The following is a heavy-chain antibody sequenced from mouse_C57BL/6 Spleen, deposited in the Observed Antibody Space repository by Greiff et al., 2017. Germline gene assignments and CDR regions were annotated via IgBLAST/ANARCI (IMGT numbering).Heavy chain of an antibody. J-gene: IGHJ3*01. Sequence: VQLKESGPVLVKPGASVKMSCKASGYTFTDYYMNWVKQSHGKSLEWIGVINPYNGGTSYNQKFKGKATLTVDKSSSTAYMELNSLTSEDSAVYYCARPKIYGYDFAWFAYWGQGTLVTVSA. V-gene: IGHV1-19*01. D-gene: IGHD2-2*01. CDR1: GYTFTDYY. CDR2: INPYNGGT. CDR3: ARPKIYGYDFAWFAY.